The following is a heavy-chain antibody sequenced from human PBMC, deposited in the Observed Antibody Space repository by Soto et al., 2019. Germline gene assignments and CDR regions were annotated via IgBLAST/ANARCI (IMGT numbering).Heavy chain of an antibody. V-gene: IGHV1-8*01. CDR1: GYTFTSYD. D-gene: IGHD5-12*01. CDR3: ARDLPEEEWLRFEDYYGMDV. Sequence: GASVKVSCKASGYTFTSYDINWVRQATGQGLEWMGWMNPNSGNTGYAQKFQGRVTMTRNTSISTAYMELSSLRSEDTAVYYCARDLPEEEWLRFEDYYGMDVWGQGTTVTVSS. CDR2: MNPNSGNT. J-gene: IGHJ6*02.